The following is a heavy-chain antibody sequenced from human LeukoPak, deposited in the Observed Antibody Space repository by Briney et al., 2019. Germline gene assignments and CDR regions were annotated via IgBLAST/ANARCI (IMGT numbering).Heavy chain of an antibody. CDR2: INPNSGGT. CDR1: GYTFTGYY. CDR3: ARSREGYSYGNY. V-gene: IGHV1-2*02. J-gene: IGHJ4*02. D-gene: IGHD5-18*01. Sequence: ASVKVSCKASGYTFTGYYMHWVRQAPGQGLEWTGWINPNSGGTNYAQKFQGRVTMTRDTSISTAYMELSRLRSDDTAVYYCARSREGYSYGNYWGQGTLVTVSS.